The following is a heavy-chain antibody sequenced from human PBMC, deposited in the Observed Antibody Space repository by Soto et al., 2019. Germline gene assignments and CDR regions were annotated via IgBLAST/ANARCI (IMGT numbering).Heavy chain of an antibody. J-gene: IGHJ1*01. D-gene: IGHD3-16*01. V-gene: IGHV3-7*05. CDR1: GFNFRGFR. CDR3: MKVAWGAS. Sequence: EVQLVQSGGGLVQPGGSLRVSCAASGFNFRGFRMGWVRQAPGKGLEWVANIKTDGSETHYADSAKGRFTISRDNAKNSLHLQLNNQGRDNAAVYYCMKVAWGASWGQATPVAVSP. CDR2: IKTDGSET.